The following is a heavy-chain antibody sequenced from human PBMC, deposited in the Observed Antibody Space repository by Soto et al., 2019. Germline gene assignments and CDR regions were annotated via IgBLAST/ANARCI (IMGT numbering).Heavy chain of an antibody. J-gene: IGHJ6*02. D-gene: IGHD1-26*01. CDR3: ASPPVGATRFYYYYGMDV. V-gene: IGHV3-30-3*01. Sequence: GGSLRLSCAASGFTFSSYAMHWVRQAPGKGLEWVAVISYDGSNKYYADSVKGRFTISRDNSKNTLYLQMNSLRAEDTAVYYCASPPVGATRFYYYYGMDVCGQGTTVTVSS. CDR2: ISYDGSNK. CDR1: GFTFSSYA.